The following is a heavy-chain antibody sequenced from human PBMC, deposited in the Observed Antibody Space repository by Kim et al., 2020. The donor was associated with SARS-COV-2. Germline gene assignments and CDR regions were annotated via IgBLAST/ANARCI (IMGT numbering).Heavy chain of an antibody. D-gene: IGHD6-13*01. CDR3: ARTGIAAAGDFDY. J-gene: IGHJ4*02. V-gene: IGHV4-4*09. Sequence: CHPSLKSRVTISVDTSKNQFSLKLSSVTAADTAVYYCARTGIAAAGDFDYWGQGTLVTVSS.